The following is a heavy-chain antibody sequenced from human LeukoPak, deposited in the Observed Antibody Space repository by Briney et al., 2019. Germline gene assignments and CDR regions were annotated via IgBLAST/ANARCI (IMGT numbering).Heavy chain of an antibody. Sequence: SETLSLTCAVYGGSFSGYYWSWIRQPPGKGLEWIGEINHSGSTNYNPSLKSRVTISVDTSKNQFSLKLSPVTAADTAVYAREGFEQQLGVGECYFDYWGKGTLVTVSS. CDR2: INHSGST. CDR1: GGSFSGYY. CDR3: EGFEQQLGVGECYFDY. D-gene: IGHD6-13*01. J-gene: IGHJ4*02. V-gene: IGHV4-34*01.